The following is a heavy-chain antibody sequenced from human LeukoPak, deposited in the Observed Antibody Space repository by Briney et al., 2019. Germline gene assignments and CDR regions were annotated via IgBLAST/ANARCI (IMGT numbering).Heavy chain of an antibody. CDR1: GGSFSGYY. Sequence: PSETLSLTCAAYGGSFSGYYWSWIRQPPGKGLEWIGEINHSGSTNYNPSLKSRVTISVDTSKNQFSLKLSSVTAADTAVYYCARKYYYGSGSYYAPYNWFDPWGQGTLVTVSS. CDR3: ARKYYYGSGSYYAPYNWFDP. V-gene: IGHV4-34*01. J-gene: IGHJ5*02. D-gene: IGHD3-10*01. CDR2: INHSGST.